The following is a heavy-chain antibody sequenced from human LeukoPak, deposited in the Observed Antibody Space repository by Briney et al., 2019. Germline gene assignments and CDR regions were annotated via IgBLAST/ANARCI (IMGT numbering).Heavy chain of an antibody. D-gene: IGHD6-13*01. CDR2: ISGSGGST. Sequence: GGSLRLSCAASGFTFSSYAMSWVRQAPGKGLEWVSAISGSGGSTYYADSVKGRFTISRDNSKNTLYLQMNSLRAEDTAVYYCAKDIAAARYYYYYYGMDVWGQGTTVTVSS. CDR3: AKDIAAARYYYYYYGMDV. J-gene: IGHJ6*02. CDR1: GFTFSSYA. V-gene: IGHV3-23*01.